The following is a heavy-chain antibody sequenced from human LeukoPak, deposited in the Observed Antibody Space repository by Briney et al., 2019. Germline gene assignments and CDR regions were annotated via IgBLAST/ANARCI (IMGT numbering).Heavy chain of an antibody. D-gene: IGHD3-10*01. V-gene: IGHV3-48*01. CDR2: ISSSSSTI. J-gene: IGHJ4*02. Sequence: GGSLRLSCAASGFTFSSYSMNWVRQAPGKGLEWVSYISSSSSTIYYADSVKGRFTISRDNAKNSLYLQMNSLRAEDTAVYYCAKGPTNLWFGELAAFDYWGQGTLVTVSS. CDR3: AKGPTNLWFGELAAFDY. CDR1: GFTFSSYS.